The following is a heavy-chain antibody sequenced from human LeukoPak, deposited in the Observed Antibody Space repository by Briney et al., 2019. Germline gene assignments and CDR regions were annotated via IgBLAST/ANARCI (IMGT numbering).Heavy chain of an antibody. CDR3: AKEKYVYDSSGYYFSHFDY. CDR2: ISGSGGST. J-gene: IGHJ4*02. CDR1: GFTFSSYS. Sequence: GGSLRLSCAASGFTFSSYSTSCVRQHPGRWMGWVSSISGSGGSTYYADSVKGPFTISRDNSKNTLYLQMNSLRAEDTAVYYCAKEKYVYDSSGYYFSHFDYWGQGTLVTVSS. V-gene: IGHV3-23*01. D-gene: IGHD3-22*01.